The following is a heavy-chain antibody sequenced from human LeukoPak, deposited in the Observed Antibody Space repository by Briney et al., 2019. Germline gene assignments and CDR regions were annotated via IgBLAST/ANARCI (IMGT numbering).Heavy chain of an antibody. D-gene: IGHD5-18*01. CDR3: ARGLKYSYGSYYYYLDV. CDR1: GYTFTGYY. V-gene: IGHV1-2*06. J-gene: IGHJ6*03. Sequence: ASVKVSCKASGYTFTGYYMHWVRQAPGQGLEWMGRINPNSGGTNYAQKFQGRVTMTRDTSISTAYMEQSRLNSDDTAVYYCARGLKYSYGSYYYYLDVWGKGTTVTVSS. CDR2: INPNSGGT.